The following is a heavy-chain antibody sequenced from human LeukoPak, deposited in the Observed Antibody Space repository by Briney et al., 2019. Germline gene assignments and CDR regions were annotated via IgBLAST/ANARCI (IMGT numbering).Heavy chain of an antibody. CDR1: GGSISSGDYY. J-gene: IGHJ1*01. CDR3: ARGRFYSSGWPFSFKALTSRPPPH. Sequence: SETLSLTCTVSGGSISSGDYYWSWIRQPPGKGLEWIGYIYYSGSTYYNPSLKSRVTISVDTSKNQFSLKLSSVTAADTAVYYCARGRFYSSGWPFSFKALTSRPPPHWGQGTLVTVSS. CDR2: IYYSGST. D-gene: IGHD6-19*01. V-gene: IGHV4-30-4*08.